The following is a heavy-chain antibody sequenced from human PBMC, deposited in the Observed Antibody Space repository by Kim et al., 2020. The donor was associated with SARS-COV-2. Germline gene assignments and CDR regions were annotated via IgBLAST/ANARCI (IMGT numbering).Heavy chain of an antibody. CDR3: ARDIVVVPAANNWFDP. D-gene: IGHD2-2*01. J-gene: IGHJ5*02. V-gene: IGHV1-46*01. Sequence: KFQGRVTMTRETSTSTVYMELSSLRSEDTAVYYCARDIVVVPAANNWFDPWGQGTLVTVSS.